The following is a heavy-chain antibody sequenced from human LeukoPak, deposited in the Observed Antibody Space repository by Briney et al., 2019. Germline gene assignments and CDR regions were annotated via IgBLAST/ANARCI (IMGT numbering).Heavy chain of an antibody. D-gene: IGHD6-13*01. Sequence: PSETLSLTCTVSGGSISSSSSYWGWIRQPPGKGLQWIGSIYYSGNTYYNPSLKSRVTISVDTSKKQFSLKLSSVTAADTAVYYCARHPDFEQLSPASSYYFDYWGQGTLVTVSS. V-gene: IGHV4-39*01. CDR2: IYYSGNT. J-gene: IGHJ4*02. CDR3: ARHPDFEQLSPASSYYFDY. CDR1: GGSISSSSSY.